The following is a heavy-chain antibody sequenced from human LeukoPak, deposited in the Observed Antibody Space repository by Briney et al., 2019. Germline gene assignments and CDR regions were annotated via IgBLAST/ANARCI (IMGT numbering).Heavy chain of an antibody. V-gene: IGHV4-39*01. CDR3: AGGEAAMVLFDY. D-gene: IGHD5-18*01. Sequence: KPSETLSLTCTVSGGSISSSSYYWGWIRQPPGKGLEWIGSIYYSGSTYYNPSLKSRVTISVDTSKNQFSLKLSSVTAADTAVYYCAGGEAAMVLFDYWGQGTLVTVSS. CDR2: IYYSGST. CDR1: GGSISSSSYY. J-gene: IGHJ4*02.